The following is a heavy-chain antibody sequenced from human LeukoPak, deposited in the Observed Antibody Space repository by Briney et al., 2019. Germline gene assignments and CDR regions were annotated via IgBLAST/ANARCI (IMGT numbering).Heavy chain of an antibody. CDR1: GYTFTSYD. V-gene: IGHV1-8*03. J-gene: IGHJ3*02. CDR3: AREDTDDYTAFDI. CDR2: MNPNSGNT. Sequence: ASVKVSCKASGYTFTSYDINWVRQATGHGLEWMGWMNPNSGNTGYAQKFQGRVTITRNTSISTAYMELSSLRSEDTAVYYCAREDTDDYTAFDIWGQGTMVTVSS. D-gene: IGHD2-2*02.